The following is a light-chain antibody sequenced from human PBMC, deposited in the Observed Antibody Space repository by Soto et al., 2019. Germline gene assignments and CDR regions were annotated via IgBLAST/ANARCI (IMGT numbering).Light chain of an antibody. CDR3: QSYDSSLSGYV. V-gene: IGLV1-40*01. CDR2: GNN. J-gene: IGLJ1*01. CDR1: SSNLGAPYD. Sequence: QSVLTQPPSVYVAPGQTVIISCSGSSSNLGAPYDVNWFRQLPGTVPRLLIYGNNNRPSGVPDRFSCSKSGTSASLAITGLQAEDEADYYCQSYDSSLSGYVFGTGTKVTVL.